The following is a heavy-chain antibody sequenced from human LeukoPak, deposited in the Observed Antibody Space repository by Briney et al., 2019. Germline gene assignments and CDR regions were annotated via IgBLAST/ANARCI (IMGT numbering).Heavy chain of an antibody. J-gene: IGHJ5*02. CDR3: ARGNIATRRGENWFDP. V-gene: IGHV1-2*02. CDR1: GYTFTGDS. CDR2: INSDSGGT. Sequence: ASVKVSCKASGYTFTGDSIHWVRQAPGQGLEWMGWINSDSGGTNYARKFQGRVTMTRDTSISTAYMELSSLRSDDTAVSYCARGNIATRRGENWFDPWGQGTLVTVSS. D-gene: IGHD6-6*01.